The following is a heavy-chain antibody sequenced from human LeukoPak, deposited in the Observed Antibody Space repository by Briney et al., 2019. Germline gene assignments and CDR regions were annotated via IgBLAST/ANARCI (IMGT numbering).Heavy chain of an antibody. Sequence: GGSLRLSCAASGFTFDDYAMHWVRQAPGKGLEWVSGISWNSGSIGYADSVKGRFTISRDNAKNSLYLQMNSLRAEDTALYYCAKDTYSGSYYYFDYWGQGTLVTVSS. J-gene: IGHJ4*02. CDR3: AKDTYSGSYYYFDY. CDR1: GFTFDDYA. V-gene: IGHV3-9*01. D-gene: IGHD1-26*01. CDR2: ISWNSGSI.